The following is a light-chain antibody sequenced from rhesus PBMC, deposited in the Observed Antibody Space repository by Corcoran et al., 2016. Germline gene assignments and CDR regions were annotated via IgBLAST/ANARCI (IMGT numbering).Light chain of an antibody. CDR2: EAS. CDR3: QHYYSPPYS. J-gene: IGKJ2*01. CDR1: QGITND. V-gene: IGKV1-21*01. Sequence: DIQMTQSPSSLSASVGDRVTITCRASQGITNDLAWYQQKPGETPKLLIYEASSLQSGIPSRFSGSGSGTDFTLTISSLQSEDFATYYCQHYYSPPYSFGQGTKVEIK.